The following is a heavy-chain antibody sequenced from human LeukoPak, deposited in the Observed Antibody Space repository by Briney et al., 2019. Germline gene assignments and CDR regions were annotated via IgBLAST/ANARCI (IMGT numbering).Heavy chain of an antibody. CDR2: INHSGST. CDR3: AATVSEYYFDY. V-gene: IGHV4-34*01. J-gene: IGHJ4*02. Sequence: SETLSLTCAVYGGSFSGYYWSWIRQPPGKGLEWIGEINHSGSTNYNPSLKSRVTISVDTSKNQFSLKLSSVTAADTAVYYCAATVSEYYFDYWGQGTLVTVSS. CDR1: GGSFSGYY. D-gene: IGHD6-19*01.